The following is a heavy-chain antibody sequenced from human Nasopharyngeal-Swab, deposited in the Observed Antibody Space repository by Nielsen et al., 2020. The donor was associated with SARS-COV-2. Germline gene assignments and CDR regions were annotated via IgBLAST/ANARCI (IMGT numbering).Heavy chain of an antibody. V-gene: IGHV1-2*06. Sequence: ASVKVSCKASGYTFTSYDINWVRQAPGQGLEWVGRINPHSGATNYALKFQGRVTMTRDTSITTAYMELSRLRSDDTAVYYCATDGRGVKIDYWGQGTLVTVSS. CDR1: GYTFTSYD. J-gene: IGHJ4*02. D-gene: IGHD2-21*01. CDR3: ATDGRGVKIDY. CDR2: INPHSGAT.